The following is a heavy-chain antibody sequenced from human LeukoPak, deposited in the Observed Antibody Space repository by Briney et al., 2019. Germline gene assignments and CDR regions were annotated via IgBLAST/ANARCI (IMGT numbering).Heavy chain of an antibody. V-gene: IGHV3-30*04. CDR2: ISQGGSNK. CDR1: GFTFSSYA. J-gene: IGHJ4*02. CDR3: ARDFSSYYDSSGYYGDSCFDY. Sequence: PGGSLRLSCAASGFTFSSYALHGVRQAPGKGLEGVAVISQGGSNKYYADSVKGRFTISRDNSMDTLFLQMNSLRAEDTAVYYCARDFSSYYDSSGYYGDSCFDYWGQGTLVTVSS. D-gene: IGHD3-22*01.